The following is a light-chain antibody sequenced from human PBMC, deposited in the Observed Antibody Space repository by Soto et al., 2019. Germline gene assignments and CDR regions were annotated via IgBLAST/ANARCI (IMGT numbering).Light chain of an antibody. CDR3: QQSYSSPRT. V-gene: IGKV1-39*01. J-gene: IGKJ2*01. CDR1: QSISSY. CDR2: AAS. Sequence: DIQMTQSPSSLSASVGDRVTITCGASQSISSYLNWYQQKAGTAPKLLIYAASSLQSGVPSRFSGSGSGTDFTLTISSLQPEDFATYHCQQSYSSPRTFGQGTKLEIK.